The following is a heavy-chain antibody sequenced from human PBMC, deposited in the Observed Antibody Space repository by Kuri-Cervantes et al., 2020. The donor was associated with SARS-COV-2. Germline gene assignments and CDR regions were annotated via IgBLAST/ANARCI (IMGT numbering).Heavy chain of an antibody. J-gene: IGHJ4*02. CDR1: GGSISSSSYC. CDR2: IYYSGST. D-gene: IGHD3-22*01. V-gene: IGHV4-39*07. CDR3: ASNWWLLLDIDY. Sequence: SETLSLTCTVSGGSISSSSYCWGWIRQPPGKGLEWIGSIYYSGSTYYNPSLKCPITITVDTSKNQFSLKLSSVTAADTAVYYCASNWWLLLDIDYWGKGTLVTVSS.